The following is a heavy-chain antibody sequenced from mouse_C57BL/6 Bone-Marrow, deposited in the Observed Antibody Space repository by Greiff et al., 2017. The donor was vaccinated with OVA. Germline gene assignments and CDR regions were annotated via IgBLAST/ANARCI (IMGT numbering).Heavy chain of an antibody. CDR1: GFTFSSYA. CDR2: ISSGGDYI. D-gene: IGHD1-1*01. V-gene: IGHV5-9-1*02. Sequence: EVKLVESGEGLVKPGGSLKLSCAASGFTFSSYAMSWVRQTPEQRLEWVAYISSGGDYIYYADTVKGRFTISRDNARNTLYLQMSSLKSEDTAMDYGTRDPTVAPYAMDYWGQGTSVTVSS. J-gene: IGHJ4*01. CDR3: TRDPTVAPYAMDY.